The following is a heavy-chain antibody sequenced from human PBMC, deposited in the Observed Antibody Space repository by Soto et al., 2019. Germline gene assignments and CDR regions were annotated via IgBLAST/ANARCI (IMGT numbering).Heavy chain of an antibody. CDR3: AKETVEYYFDY. CDR1: GFTFSIYG. J-gene: IGHJ4*02. D-gene: IGHD3-3*01. V-gene: IGHV3-30*18. CDR2: ISYDGSNK. Sequence: QVQLVESGGGVVQPGRSLRLSCAASGFTFSIYGMHWVRQAPGKGLEGVAVISYDGSNKYYADSVKGRFTISRDNSKNTLYLQMNSLRGEDTAVYYCAKETVEYYFDYWGQGTLVTVSS.